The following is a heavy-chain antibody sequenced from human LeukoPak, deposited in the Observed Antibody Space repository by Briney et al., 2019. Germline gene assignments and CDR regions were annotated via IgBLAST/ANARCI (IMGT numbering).Heavy chain of an antibody. CDR1: GFTFSSYG. CDR3: ARDQAVGGVDY. CDR2: IRYGGSTK. V-gene: IGHV3-30*02. Sequence: GGSLRLSCAASGFTFSSYGMHWVRQAPGKGLEWVAFIRYGGSTKYYADSVKGRFTISRDNSKNTLYLQMNSLRAEDTAVYYCARDQAVGGVDYWGQGTLVTVSS. J-gene: IGHJ4*02. D-gene: IGHD6-19*01.